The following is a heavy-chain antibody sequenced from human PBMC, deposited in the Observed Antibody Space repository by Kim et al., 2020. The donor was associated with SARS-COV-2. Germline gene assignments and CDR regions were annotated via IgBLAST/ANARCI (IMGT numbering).Heavy chain of an antibody. CDR3: ARGTSVTAFDY. Sequence: TSYSPSLQAQVPISADKSIRTAYLQCSSLKASDTAMFYCARGTSVTAFDYWGQGTLVTVSS. J-gene: IGHJ4*02. D-gene: IGHD2-21*02. V-gene: IGHV5-51*01. CDR2: T.